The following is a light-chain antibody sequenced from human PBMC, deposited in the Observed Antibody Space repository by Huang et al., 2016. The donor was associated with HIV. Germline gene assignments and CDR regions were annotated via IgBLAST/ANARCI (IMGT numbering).Light chain of an antibody. CDR2: WSS. CDR3: QQYYASPQT. V-gene: IGKV4-1*01. J-gene: IGKJ1*01. Sequence: DIVMAQSPGSLAVSLGERATLTCRSSQSLFSTSTNKDYLAWFQQKPGQPPKLLLFWSSTREVGGPDRFSGSGSGTHFTLTIGSLEADDAAIYYCQQYYASPQTFGHGTRV. CDR1: QSLFSTSTNKDY.